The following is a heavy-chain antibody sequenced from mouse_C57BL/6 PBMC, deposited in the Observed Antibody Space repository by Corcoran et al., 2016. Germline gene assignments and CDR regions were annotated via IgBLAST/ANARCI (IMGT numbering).Heavy chain of an antibody. V-gene: IGHV1-26*01. Sequence: EVQLQQSGPELVKPGASVKISCKDSGYKFTDYYMNWVKQSHGKSLEWIGDINPNNGGTSYNQKFKGKATLTVDKSSSTAYMELRSLTSEDSAVYYCARNVYFDVWGTGTTVTVSS. J-gene: IGHJ1*03. CDR2: INPNNGGT. CDR3: ARNVYFDV. CDR1: GYKFTDYY.